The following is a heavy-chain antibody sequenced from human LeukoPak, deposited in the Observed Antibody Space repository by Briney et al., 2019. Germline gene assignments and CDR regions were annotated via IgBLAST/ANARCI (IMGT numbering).Heavy chain of an antibody. CDR2: ISGSGGST. CDR3: ARDSLFHSPITMIVVGSMDV. D-gene: IGHD3-22*01. V-gene: IGHV3-23*01. Sequence: PGGSLRLSCAASGFTFSSYAMSWVRQAPGKGLEWVSAISGSGGSTYYADSVKGRFTISRDNSKNTLYLQMNSLRAEDTAVYYCARDSLFHSPITMIVVGSMDVWGQGTTVTVSS. CDR1: GFTFSSYA. J-gene: IGHJ6*02.